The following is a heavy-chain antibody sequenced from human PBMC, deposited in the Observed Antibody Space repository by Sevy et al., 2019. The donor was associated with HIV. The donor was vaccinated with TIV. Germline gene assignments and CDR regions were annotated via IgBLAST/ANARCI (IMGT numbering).Heavy chain of an antibody. J-gene: IGHJ6*02. V-gene: IGHV4-31*03. CDR1: SASMSSAAYY. D-gene: IGHD2-15*01. Sequence: SETLSLTCTVSSASMSSAAYYWSWIRQHPGKGPEWIGYIYYAGATYFNPSLKSRVTMSVDTSKNQFSLRLSSVTAADTAVYYCGRDGGGYGGVYVWGQGTTVTVSS. CDR2: IYYAGAT. CDR3: GRDGGGYGGVYV.